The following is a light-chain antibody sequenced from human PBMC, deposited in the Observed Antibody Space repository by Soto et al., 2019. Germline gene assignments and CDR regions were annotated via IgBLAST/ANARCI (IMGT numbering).Light chain of an antibody. CDR3: SSYTSSSTRV. V-gene: IGLV2-14*01. J-gene: IGLJ1*01. CDR2: EVS. Sequence: QSALTQRASVSGSPGQSITISCTGTSSDVGAYNYVSWYQQYPGKAPKLMIYEVSDRPSGVSNRFSGSKSGNTASLTISGLQAEDEADYYCSSYTSSSTRVFGTGTKVTVL. CDR1: SSDVGAYNY.